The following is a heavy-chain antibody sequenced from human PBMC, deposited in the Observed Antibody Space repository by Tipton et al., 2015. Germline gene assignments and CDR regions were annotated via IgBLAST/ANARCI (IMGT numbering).Heavy chain of an antibody. V-gene: IGHV3-21*01. CDR2: ISSSTSYI. CDR1: GFTFSNYS. CDR3: ARGGDNYDSSGEFDY. J-gene: IGHJ4*02. D-gene: IGHD3-22*01. Sequence: SLRLSCAASGFTFSNYSMNWVRQAPGKGLEWVSSISSSTSYIYYADSVKGRFTISRDNAKNSLYLQMNNLRAEDTAVYYCARGGDNYDSSGEFDYWGQGTLVTVSS.